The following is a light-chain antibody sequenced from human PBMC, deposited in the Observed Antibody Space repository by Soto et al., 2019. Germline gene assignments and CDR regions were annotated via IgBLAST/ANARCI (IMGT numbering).Light chain of an antibody. Sequence: QSVLTQPPPASGSPGQSVTISCTGSDSDIGTYIYVSWYQQHPGKGPKLILYEVNKRPSGVPDRFSGSKSGNTASLTVSGLQIEDEADYFCSSYAGVKNFVVFGGGTQLTVL. V-gene: IGLV2-8*01. CDR2: EVN. CDR1: DSDIGTYIY. J-gene: IGLJ7*01. CDR3: SSYAGVKNFVV.